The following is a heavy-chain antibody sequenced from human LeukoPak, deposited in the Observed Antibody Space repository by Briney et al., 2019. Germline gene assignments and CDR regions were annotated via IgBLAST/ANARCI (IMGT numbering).Heavy chain of an antibody. D-gene: IGHD3-3*01. CDR1: GYTFTRHD. CDR3: ARSLVMGLRFLDY. J-gene: IGHJ4*02. CDR2: MNPNSGNT. V-gene: IGHV1-8*01. Sequence: ASVKVSCKASGYTFTRHDINWVRQAPGQGFEWMGWMNPNSGNTGYAQKFQGRVTMTRSTSTDTAYMELTSLRSDDTAVYYCARSLVMGLRFLDYWGQGTLVTVSS.